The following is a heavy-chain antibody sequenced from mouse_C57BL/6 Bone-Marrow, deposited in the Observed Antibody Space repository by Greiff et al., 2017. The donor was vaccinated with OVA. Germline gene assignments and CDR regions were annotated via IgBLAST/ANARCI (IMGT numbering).Heavy chain of an antibody. Sequence: EVQVVESGEGLVKPGGSLKLSCAASGFTFSSYAMSWVRQTPEKRLEWVAYISSGGDYIYYADTVKGRFTISRDNARNTLYLQMSSLKSEDTAMYYCTRESYYGSSPYFDYWGQGTTLTVSS. CDR1: GFTFSSYA. CDR2: ISSGGDYI. V-gene: IGHV5-9-1*02. D-gene: IGHD1-1*01. J-gene: IGHJ2*01. CDR3: TRESYYGSSPYFDY.